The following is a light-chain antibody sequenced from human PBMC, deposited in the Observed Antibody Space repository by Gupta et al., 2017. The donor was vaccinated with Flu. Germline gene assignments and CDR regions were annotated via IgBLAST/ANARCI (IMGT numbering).Light chain of an antibody. CDR1: SSNIGSNT. J-gene: IGLJ2*01. V-gene: IGLV1-44*01. CDR2: SNN. Sequence: QSVLTQPPSASGTPGQRVTISCSGSSSNIGSNTVNWYQQIPGTAPKLLSYSNNQRPSGVPDRFSGSKSGTSASLAISGLQAEDEADYYCAAWDDSRNGVVFGGGTKLTVL. CDR3: AAWDDSRNGVV.